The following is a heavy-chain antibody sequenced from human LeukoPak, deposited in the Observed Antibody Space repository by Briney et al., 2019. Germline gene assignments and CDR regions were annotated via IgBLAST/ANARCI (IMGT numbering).Heavy chain of an antibody. Sequence: SETLSLICTVSGGSISSSSYYWGWIRQPPGKGLEWIGSIYYSGSTNYNPSLKSRVTISVDTSKNQFSLKLSSVTPEDTAVYYCARDQGAPGLNHFDPWGQGTLVTVSS. CDR1: GGSISSSSYY. J-gene: IGHJ5*02. D-gene: IGHD1-14*01. V-gene: IGHV4-39*07. CDR2: IYYSGST. CDR3: ARDQGAPGLNHFDP.